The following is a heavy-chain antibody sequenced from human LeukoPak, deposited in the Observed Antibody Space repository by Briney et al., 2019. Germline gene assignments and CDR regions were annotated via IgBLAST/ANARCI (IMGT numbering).Heavy chain of an antibody. CDR1: GYTFTDYY. Sequence: GASVKVSCKSSGYTFTDYYMHWVRQAPGQGLEWMGWISAYSANTNYIQSLQGRVTISTDTSTSTAYMELRSLRSDDTGVYYCARVLPRLSWGEFDYWGQGTLVTVSS. CDR2: ISAYSANT. J-gene: IGHJ4*02. CDR3: ARVLPRLSWGEFDY. D-gene: IGHD3-16*01. V-gene: IGHV1-18*04.